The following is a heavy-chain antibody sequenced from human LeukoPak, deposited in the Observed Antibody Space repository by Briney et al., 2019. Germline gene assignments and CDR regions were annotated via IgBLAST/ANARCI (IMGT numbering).Heavy chain of an antibody. D-gene: IGHD2-2*01. CDR1: GGSISSGGYY. CDR2: IYYSGST. CDR3: ARDGGCSSTSRYFDY. V-gene: IGHV4-31*03. Sequence: SETLSLTCTVSGGSISSGGYYWSWIRQHPGKGLEWIGYIYYSGSTYYNPSLKSRVTISVDSSKNQFSLKLSSVTATDTAVYYCARDGGCSSTSRYFDYWGQGTLVTVSS. J-gene: IGHJ4*02.